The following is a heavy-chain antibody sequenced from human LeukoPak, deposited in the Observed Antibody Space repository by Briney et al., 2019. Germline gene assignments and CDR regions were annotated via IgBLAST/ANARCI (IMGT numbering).Heavy chain of an antibody. CDR2: INSDGSST. Sequence: PGGSLRLSCAASGFTFSSYWMHWVRQAPGKGLVWVSRINSDGSSTSYADSVKGRFTISRDNAKNTLYLQMNSLRAEDTAVYYCARESGRYGLAAFDIWGQGTMVTVSS. J-gene: IGHJ3*02. V-gene: IGHV3-74*01. CDR1: GFTFSSYW. CDR3: ARESGRYGLAAFDI. D-gene: IGHD1-14*01.